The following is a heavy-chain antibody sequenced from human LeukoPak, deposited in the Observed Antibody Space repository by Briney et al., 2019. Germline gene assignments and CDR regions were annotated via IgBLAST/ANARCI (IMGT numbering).Heavy chain of an antibody. Sequence: YTFXXXGISWVRQAPGQGLEGMGWISAYNGNTNYAQKLQGRVTMTTDTSTSTAYMELRSLRSDDTAVYYCATNIQEYYDFWSGFAFDIWGQGTMVTVSS. D-gene: IGHD3-3*01. CDR2: ISAYNGNT. CDR1: YTFXXXG. J-gene: IGHJ3*02. CDR3: ATNIQEYYDFWSGFAFDI. V-gene: IGHV1-18*01.